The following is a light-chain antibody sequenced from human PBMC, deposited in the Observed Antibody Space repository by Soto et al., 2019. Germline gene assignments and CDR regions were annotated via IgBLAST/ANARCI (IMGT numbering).Light chain of an antibody. V-gene: IGLV1-40*01. J-gene: IGLJ2*01. Sequence: QPVLTQPPSVSGAPGQRVTISCTGSSSNIGASNDVHWYQQLPGTAPKLLIYTNTNRPAGVPDRFSGSTSGSSASLAITGLRPEDEAFYFCQSYDSGLSGSIFGGGTKLTVL. CDR3: QSYDSGLSGSI. CDR2: TNT. CDR1: SSNIGASND.